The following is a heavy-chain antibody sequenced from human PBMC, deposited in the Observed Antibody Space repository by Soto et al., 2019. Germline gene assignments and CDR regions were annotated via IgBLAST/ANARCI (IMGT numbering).Heavy chain of an antibody. CDR1: GGSMNSYY. V-gene: IGHV4-59*01. CDR3: ARESMSKNGIDY. J-gene: IGHJ4*02. CDR2: IYYSGST. Sequence: SETLSLTCTVSGGSMNSYYWSWIRQPPGKGLEWIAYIYYSGSTNYNPSLKSRVTISIDTSKNQFSLKLTSVTAADTAVYYCARESMSKNGIDYWGQGTLVTVSS.